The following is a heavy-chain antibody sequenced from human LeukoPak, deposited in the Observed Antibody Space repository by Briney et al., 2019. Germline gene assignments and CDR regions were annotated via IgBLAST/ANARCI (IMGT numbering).Heavy chain of an antibody. J-gene: IGHJ1*01. CDR2: ISWNSGSI. D-gene: IGHD3-22*01. Sequence: GGSLRLPCAGSGFIFNNYGMHWVRQPPGKGLVWVSGISWNSGSIDYADSVKGRFTSSRDNAKNSLYLQMNSLRAEDTALYYCAKDAYGAYDSSGYYYFRGQGTLVTVSS. CDR1: GFIFNNYG. CDR3: AKDAYGAYDSSGYYYF. V-gene: IGHV3-9*01.